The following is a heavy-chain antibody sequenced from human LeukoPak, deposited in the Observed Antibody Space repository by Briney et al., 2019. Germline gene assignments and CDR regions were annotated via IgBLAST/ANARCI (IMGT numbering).Heavy chain of an antibody. CDR1: GFTFTSDA. V-gene: IGHV3-23*01. J-gene: IGHJ5*02. CDR3: AKCSTSAYTTGWCNWIDP. D-gene: IGHD6-19*01. Sequence: GGSLRLSCVASGFTFTSDAMNWVRQAPGKGLEWVSSTVSRGTTQYADSVKGRFTVSRDTSKNTLYLQMNSLRADDTAVYYCAKCSTSAYTTGWCNWIDPWGQGTLVTVFS. CDR2: TVSRGTT.